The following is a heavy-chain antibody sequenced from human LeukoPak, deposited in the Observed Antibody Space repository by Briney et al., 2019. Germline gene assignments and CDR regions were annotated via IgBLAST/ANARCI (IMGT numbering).Heavy chain of an antibody. CDR2: ISYDGSNK. Sequence: GGSLRLSCAASGFTFSSYGMHWVRQAPGKGLEWVAVISYDGSNKYYADSVKGRFTISRDTAKNSLYLQMNGLRAGDTAVYYCARGCRYWGQGTLVTVSS. J-gene: IGHJ4*02. CDR1: GFTFSSYG. V-gene: IGHV3-30*03. CDR3: ARGCRY.